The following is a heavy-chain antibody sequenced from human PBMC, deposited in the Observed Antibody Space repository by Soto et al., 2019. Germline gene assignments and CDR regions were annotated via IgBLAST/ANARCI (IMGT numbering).Heavy chain of an antibody. CDR3: ARDLDEVGGSYWYFDL. V-gene: IGHV4-31*03. CDR2: IYNGGST. D-gene: IGHD3-16*01. J-gene: IGHJ2*01. CDR1: GGSISSGDYY. Sequence: QVQLQESGPGLVKPSQTLSLTCTVSGGSISSGDYYWSWIRQHPGEGLEWIGYIYNGGSTYYNPALKSRVTKSVXTXKXKFSLKLSSVTAADTAVYYCARDLDEVGGSYWYFDLWGRGTLVTVSS.